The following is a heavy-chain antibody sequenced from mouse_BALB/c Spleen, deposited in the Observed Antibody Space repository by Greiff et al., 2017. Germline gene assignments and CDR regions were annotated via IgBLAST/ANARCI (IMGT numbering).Heavy chain of an antibody. CDR3: ARDGGYDASMEASWFAY. V-gene: IGHV2-6-7*01. Sequence: QVQLKESGPGLVAPSQSLSITCTVSGFSLTGYGVNWVRQPPGKGLEWLGMIWGDGSTDYNSALKSRLSISKDNSKSQVFLKMNSLQTDDTARYYCARDGGYDASMEASWFAYWGQGSLGTVSA. CDR2: IWGDGST. J-gene: IGHJ3*01. D-gene: IGHD2-3*01. CDR1: GFSLTGYG.